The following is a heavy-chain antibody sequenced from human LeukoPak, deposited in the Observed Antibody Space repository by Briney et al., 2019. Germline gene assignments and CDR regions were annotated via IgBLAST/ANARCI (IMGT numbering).Heavy chain of an antibody. V-gene: IGHV3-7*01. CDR3: ARGRGIGA. Sequence: HPGGSLRLSCAASGFTFRSFWMTWVRPAPGKGLEWVANIREDGSEKYHVDSVNGRLTISRDNAKNSLSLQMNSLRAEEMGVYYCARGRGIGAWGQASTLTVSS. J-gene: IGHJ6*02. CDR2: IREDGSEK. CDR1: GFTFRSFW.